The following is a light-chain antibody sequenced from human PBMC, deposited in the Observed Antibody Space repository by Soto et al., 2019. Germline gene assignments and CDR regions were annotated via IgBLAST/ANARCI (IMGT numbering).Light chain of an antibody. Sequence: EIMLKQSPGTLSLTPGERATLSCRAGQSVTSTYLAWYQQKPGQAPRLLIYAASTRAAGVPARFSGSGSGTEFTLTISSLQSEDFAVYYCQQYNRYAVTFGQGTKVDIK. CDR1: QSVTSTY. CDR3: QQYNRYAVT. CDR2: AAS. V-gene: IGKV3-15*01. J-gene: IGKJ1*01.